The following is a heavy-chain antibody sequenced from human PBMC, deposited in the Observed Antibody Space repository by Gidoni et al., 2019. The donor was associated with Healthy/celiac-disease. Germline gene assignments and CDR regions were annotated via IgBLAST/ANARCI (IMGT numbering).Heavy chain of an antibody. Sequence: EVQLVESGGGLIQPGGSLRLSCAASGFTVSSNYMSWVRQAPGKGLEWVSGIYSGGSTYYADSVKGRFTISRDNSKNTLYLQMNSLRAEDTAVYYCARGASDSGYDFDYWGQGTLVTVSS. CDR3: ARGASDSGYDFDY. J-gene: IGHJ4*02. CDR1: GFTVSSNY. V-gene: IGHV3-53*01. D-gene: IGHD5-12*01. CDR2: IYSGGST.